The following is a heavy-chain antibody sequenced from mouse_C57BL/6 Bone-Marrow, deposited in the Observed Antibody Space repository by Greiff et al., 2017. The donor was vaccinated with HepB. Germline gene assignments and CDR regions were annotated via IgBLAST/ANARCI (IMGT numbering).Heavy chain of an antibody. D-gene: IGHD1-1*01. CDR3: ARETTVVDYYAMDY. V-gene: IGHV5-15*01. CDR1: GFTFSDYG. CDR2: ISNLAYSI. Sequence: EVMLVESGGGLVQPGGSLKLSCAASGFTFSDYGMAWVRQAPRKGPEWVAFISNLAYSIYYADTVTGRFTISRENAKNTLYLEMSSLRSEDTAMYYCARETTVVDYYAMDYWGQGTSVTVSS. J-gene: IGHJ4*01.